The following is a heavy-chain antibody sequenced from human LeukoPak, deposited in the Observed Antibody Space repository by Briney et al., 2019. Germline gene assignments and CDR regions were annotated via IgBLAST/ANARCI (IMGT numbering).Heavy chain of an antibody. CDR3: ARLPGYYYYYYYMDV. CDR1: GFTFDDYG. V-gene: IGHV3-69-1*01. CDR2: ISSNSYI. J-gene: IGHJ6*03. Sequence: TGGSLRLSCAASGFTFDDYGMSWVRQAPGKGLEWVSGISSNSYIHYADSVKGRFTVSRDNAENSLYLQMNSLRAEDTAVYYCARLPGYYYYYYYMDVWGKGTTVTVSS.